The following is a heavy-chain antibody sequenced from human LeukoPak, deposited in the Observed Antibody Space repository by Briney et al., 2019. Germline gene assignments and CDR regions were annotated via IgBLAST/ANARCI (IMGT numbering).Heavy chain of an antibody. CDR1: GYTFTSYA. J-gene: IGHJ4*02. D-gene: IGHD3-10*01. CDR2: INAGNGNT. CDR3: ARVPLWFGEHHFDY. Sequence: ASVKVSCKASGYTFTSYAMHWVRQAPGQRLEWMGWINAGNGNTKYSQKFQGRVTITRDTSASTAYMELSGLRSEDTAVYYCARVPLWFGEHHFDYWGQGTLVTVSS. V-gene: IGHV1-3*01.